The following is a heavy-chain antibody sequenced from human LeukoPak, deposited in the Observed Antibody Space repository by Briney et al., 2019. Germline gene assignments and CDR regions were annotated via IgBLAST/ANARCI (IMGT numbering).Heavy chain of an antibody. Sequence: PGGSLRLSCAASGFTFSSYAMSWVRQAPGKGLEWVSVISGSDGSTYYADSVKGRFTISRDNSKNTLHLQMNSLRAEDTAVYYYAKDKRYYDSSGSPYYYYGMDVWGQGTTVTVSS. CDR2: ISGSDGST. CDR3: AKDKRYYDSSGSPYYYYGMDV. CDR1: GFTFSSYA. J-gene: IGHJ6*02. D-gene: IGHD3-22*01. V-gene: IGHV3-23*01.